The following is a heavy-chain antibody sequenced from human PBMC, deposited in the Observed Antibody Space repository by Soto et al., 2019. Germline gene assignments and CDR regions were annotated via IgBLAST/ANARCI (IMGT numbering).Heavy chain of an antibody. V-gene: IGHV3-74*01. D-gene: IGHD3-10*01. Sequence: GGSLRLSCAASGFTFSSYWMHWVRQAPGKGLVWVSRINSDGSSTSYADSVKGRFTISRDNAKNTLYLQMNSLRAEDTAVYYCARVYYYGSGSYYSYYGMDVWGQGTTVTVSS. CDR1: GFTFSSYW. CDR2: INSDGSST. CDR3: ARVYYYGSGSYYSYYGMDV. J-gene: IGHJ6*02.